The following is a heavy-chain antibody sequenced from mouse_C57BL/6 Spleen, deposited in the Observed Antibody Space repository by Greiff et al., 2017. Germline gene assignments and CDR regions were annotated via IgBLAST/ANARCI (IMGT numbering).Heavy chain of an antibody. Sequence: EVQLQESGTVLARPGASVKMSCKTSGYTFTSYWMHWVKQRPGQGLEWIGAIYPGNSDTSYNQKFKGKAKLTAVTSASTAYMELSSLTNEDSAVYYCTRGDAYRGAWFAYWGQGTLVTVSA. J-gene: IGHJ3*01. D-gene: IGHD2-10*01. CDR1: GYTFTSYW. V-gene: IGHV1-5*01. CDR2: IYPGNSDT. CDR3: TRGDAYRGAWFAY.